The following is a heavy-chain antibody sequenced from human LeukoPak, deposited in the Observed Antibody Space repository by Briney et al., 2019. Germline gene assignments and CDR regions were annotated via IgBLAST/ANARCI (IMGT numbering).Heavy chain of an antibody. CDR2: IRSQIYGGTP. V-gene: IGHV3-49*04. CDR1: GFTFGDYA. J-gene: IGHJ4*02. Sequence: GGSLRLSCTASGFTFGDYAMTWVRQAPGKGLEWVGFIRSQIYGGTPEYAASVKGRFTISRDDSEGVAYLQMNSLKTEDTAVYYCTRDRTPYYWGQGTLVTVSS. CDR3: TRDRTPYY.